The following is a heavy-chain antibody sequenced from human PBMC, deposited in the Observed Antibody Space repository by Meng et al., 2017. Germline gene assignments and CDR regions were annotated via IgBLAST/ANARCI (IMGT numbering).Heavy chain of an antibody. CDR2: ISYDGSNK. CDR1: GFTFSSYG. V-gene: IGHV3-30*06. D-gene: IGHD6-13*01. J-gene: IGHJ4*02. Sequence: GGSLRLSCAASGFTFSSYGMHWVRQAPGKGLEWVAVISYDGSNKYYADSVKGRFTISRDNSKNTLYLQMNSLRAEDTAVYYCARGLAYSSSWYWFDYWGQGTLVTVSS. CDR3: ARGLAYSSSWYWFDY.